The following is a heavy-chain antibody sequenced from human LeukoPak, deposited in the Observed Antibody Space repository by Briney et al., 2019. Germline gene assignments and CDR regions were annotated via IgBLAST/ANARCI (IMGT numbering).Heavy chain of an antibody. Sequence: ASVKVSCKAFGYTFGTSSISWVRQAPGQRLEWMGWINPNNGNTQYAQGVQGRVTMTTDTSRSTAYMELRSLRSDDTAVYYCTRVRDSNNWWGPFDIWGQGTMVTVSS. D-gene: IGHD1-1*01. V-gene: IGHV1-18*01. CDR2: INPNNGNT. J-gene: IGHJ3*02. CDR1: GYTFGTSS. CDR3: TRVRDSNNWWGPFDI.